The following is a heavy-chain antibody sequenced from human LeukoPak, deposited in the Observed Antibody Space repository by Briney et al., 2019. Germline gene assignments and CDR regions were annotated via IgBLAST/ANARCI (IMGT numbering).Heavy chain of an antibody. V-gene: IGHV4-39*02. J-gene: IGHJ5*02. CDR1: GGSISSSSYY. CDR2: IYYSGST. Sequence: PSETLSLTCTVSGGSISSSSYYWGWIRQPPGKGLEWIGSIYYSGSTYYNPSLKSRVTISVDTSKNQFSLKLSSVTAADTAVYYCARDGVGTTYYDFWSGNGFDPWGQGTLVTVSS. CDR3: ARDGVGTTYYDFWSGNGFDP. D-gene: IGHD3-3*01.